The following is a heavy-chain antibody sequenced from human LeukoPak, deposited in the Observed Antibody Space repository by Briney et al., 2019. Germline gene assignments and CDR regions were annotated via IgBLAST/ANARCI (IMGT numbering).Heavy chain of an antibody. CDR1: GGTFSSYA. CDR2: MNPNSGNT. D-gene: IGHD6-6*01. J-gene: IGHJ3*02. Sequence: GASVKVSCKASGGTFSSYAISWVRQAPGQGLEWMGWMNPNSGNTGYAQKFQGRVTMTRDTSISTAYMELSRLRSDDTAVYYCAGGPRIAARRGAFDIWGQGTMVTVSS. V-gene: IGHV1-8*02. CDR3: AGGPRIAARRGAFDI.